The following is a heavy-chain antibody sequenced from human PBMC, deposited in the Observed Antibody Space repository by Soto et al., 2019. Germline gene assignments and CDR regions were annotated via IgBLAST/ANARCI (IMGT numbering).Heavy chain of an antibody. J-gene: IGHJ6*02. V-gene: IGHV3-23*01. D-gene: IGHD3-3*01. CDR1: GFTFSSYA. CDR2: ISGSGGST. Sequence: LRLSCAASGFTFSSYAMSWVRQAPGKGLEWVSAISGSGGSTYYADSVKGRFTISRDNSKNTLYLRMNSLRAEDTAVYYCAKASITIFGVVDNYYYYGMDVWGQGTTVTVSS. CDR3: AKASITIFGVVDNYYYYGMDV.